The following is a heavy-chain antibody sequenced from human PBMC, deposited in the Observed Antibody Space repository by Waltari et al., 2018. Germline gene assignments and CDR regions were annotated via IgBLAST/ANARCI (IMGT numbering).Heavy chain of an antibody. D-gene: IGHD2-15*01. J-gene: IGHJ5*02. CDR2: IITSTGNP. Sequence: QVQLVQSGSELKKPGASVKISCKASGYIFPSYAINWGRQAPGQGLELMGWIITSTGNPTYAQGFTGRFVFSLDTSVSTAYLEIHNLKAEDTAVYYCTREVVPAATIVDNWFDPWGQGTLVTVSS. CDR1: GYIFPSYA. V-gene: IGHV7-4-1*01. CDR3: TREVVPAATIVDNWFDP.